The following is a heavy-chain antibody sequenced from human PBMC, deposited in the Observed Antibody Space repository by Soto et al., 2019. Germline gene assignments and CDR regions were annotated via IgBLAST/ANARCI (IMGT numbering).Heavy chain of an antibody. V-gene: IGHV4-34*01. CDR1: GGSFSGYY. Sequence: SETLSLTCAVYGGSFSGYYWSWIRQPPGKGLEWIGEINHSGSTNYNPSLKSRVTISVDTSKNQFSLKLSSVTAADTAVYYCARGGYSYGYYHWGQGTLVTVSS. CDR2: INHSGST. CDR3: ARGGYSYGYYH. J-gene: IGHJ5*02. D-gene: IGHD5-18*01.